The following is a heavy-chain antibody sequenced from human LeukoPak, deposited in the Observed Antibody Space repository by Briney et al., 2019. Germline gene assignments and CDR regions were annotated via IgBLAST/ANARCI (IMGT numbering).Heavy chain of an antibody. CDR3: AKDHSGINCYGLCDHAFDI. Sequence: GGSLRLSCAASGFIFSSYGMHWVRQAPGKGLEWVSAFTGRSDSTYYADSVKGRFTISRDNSKNTLYLQMNSLRAEDTAIYYCAKDHSGINCYGLCDHAFDIWGQGTMVTVSS. D-gene: IGHD2-2*01. CDR1: GFIFSSYG. V-gene: IGHV3-23*01. J-gene: IGHJ3*02. CDR2: FTGRSDST.